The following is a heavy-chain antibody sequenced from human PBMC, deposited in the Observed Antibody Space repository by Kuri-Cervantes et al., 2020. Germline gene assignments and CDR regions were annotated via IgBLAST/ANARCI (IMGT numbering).Heavy chain of an antibody. CDR1: GYTFTSYA. D-gene: IGHD2-2*01. CDR2: INAGNGNT. Sequence: ASVKVSCKASGYTFTSYAMHWVRQAPGQRLEWMGWINAGNGNTKYSQKFQGRVTITRDTSASTAYMELSSLRSEDTAVYYCARDLGYCSSTSCWWFDPWGQGTLVTVSS. V-gene: IGHV1-3*01. CDR3: ARDLGYCSSTSCWWFDP. J-gene: IGHJ5*02.